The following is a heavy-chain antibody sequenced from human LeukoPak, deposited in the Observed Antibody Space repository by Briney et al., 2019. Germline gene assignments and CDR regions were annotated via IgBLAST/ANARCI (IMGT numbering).Heavy chain of an antibody. D-gene: IGHD1-26*01. CDR1: GFTVITND. CDR3: ARGVEPLASNTLAY. CDR2: LYSDGNT. J-gene: IGHJ4*02. Sequence: GGSLRLSCAASGFTVITNDMTWVRQAPGKGLEWVSVLYSDGNTKYADSVQGRFTISRDNSKNTLYLEMNSLSPDDTAVYYCARGVEPLASNTLAYWGQGTLVIVSS. V-gene: IGHV3-53*01.